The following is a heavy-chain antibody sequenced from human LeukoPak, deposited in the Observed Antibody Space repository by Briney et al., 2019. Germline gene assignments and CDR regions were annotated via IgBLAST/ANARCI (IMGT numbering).Heavy chain of an antibody. D-gene: IGHD5-12*01. V-gene: IGHV3-21*01. CDR1: AFTFSSYS. CDR2: ISSSSSYI. Sequence: AGSLTLSCAAYAFTFSSYSMEWVRPAQGKGLEWVSSISSSSSYIYYADSVKGRFTISRDNAKNSLYLQMNSLRAEDTAVYYCARDLSGYDGDYWGQGTLVTVSS. J-gene: IGHJ4*02. CDR3: ARDLSGYDGDY.